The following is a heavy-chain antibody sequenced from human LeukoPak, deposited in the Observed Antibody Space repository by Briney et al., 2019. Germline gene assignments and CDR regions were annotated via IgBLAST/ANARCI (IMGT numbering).Heavy chain of an antibody. CDR2: TSSSDDGT. J-gene: IGHJ4*02. CDR3: ARAPVTSCRGAFCYPFDL. Sequence: GGSLRLSCAASGFPLSSYAMSWVRQVPGKGLEGVPATSSSDDGTYHADSVRGRFTIYRDNFRNTLYLQMNRLRVEDAALYYCARAPVTSCRGAFCYPFDLWGQGVLVTVSS. D-gene: IGHD2-21*01. CDR1: GFPLSSYA. V-gene: IGHV3-23*01.